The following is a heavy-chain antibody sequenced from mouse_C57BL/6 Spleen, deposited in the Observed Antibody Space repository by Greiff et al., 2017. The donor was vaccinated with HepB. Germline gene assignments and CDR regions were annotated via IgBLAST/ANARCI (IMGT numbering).Heavy chain of an antibody. Sequence: EVQLQQSGPELVKPGASVKISCKASGYSFTGYYMNWVKQSPEKSLEWIGEINPSTGGTTYNQKFKAKATLTVDKSSSTAYMQLKNLISEDSAVYYCARTPTTVVAYWYCDVWGTGTTVTVAS. CDR3: ARTPTTVVAYWYCDV. J-gene: IGHJ1*03. CDR1: GYSFTGYY. D-gene: IGHD1-1*01. V-gene: IGHV1-42*01. CDR2: INPSTGGT.